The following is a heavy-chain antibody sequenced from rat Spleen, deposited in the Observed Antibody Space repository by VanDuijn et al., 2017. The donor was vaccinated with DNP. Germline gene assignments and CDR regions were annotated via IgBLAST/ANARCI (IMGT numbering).Heavy chain of an antibody. J-gene: IGHJ2*01. CDR1: GYSITNNY. D-gene: IGHD4-4*01. CDR2: ITYSGDT. CDR3: ARGFFDY. Sequence: EVQLQESGPGLVKPSQSLSLTCSVTGYSITNNYWGWVRKFPGNKMEWVGHITYSGDTSYNPSLRSRISITRDTSKNQFFLHLNSVTTEDTATYYCARGFFDYWGQGVMVTVSS. V-gene: IGHV3-1*01.